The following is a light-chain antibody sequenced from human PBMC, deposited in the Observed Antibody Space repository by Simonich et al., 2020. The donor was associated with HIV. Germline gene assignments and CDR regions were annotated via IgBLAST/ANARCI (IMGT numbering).Light chain of an antibody. CDR1: SSDVWPSNL. CDR3: CSYAGSTTWL. CDR2: EGT. J-gene: IGLJ3*02. Sequence: QSALTQPASVSGSPGQSITISCTGPSSDVWPSNLVSWFQQHPDKAPKLMIYEGTPRPSGVSNRFAGSKSGNTASLTISGLQAEDEADYYCCSYAGSTTWLFGGGTKLTVL. V-gene: IGLV2-23*01.